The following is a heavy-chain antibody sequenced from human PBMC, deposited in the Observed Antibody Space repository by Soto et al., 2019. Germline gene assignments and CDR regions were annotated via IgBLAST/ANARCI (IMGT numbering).Heavy chain of an antibody. V-gene: IGHV4-34*01. CDR2: INHSGST. D-gene: IGHD4-17*01. CDR3: ARDTPILLTTVGTQRYYYGMDV. J-gene: IGHJ6*02. Sequence: SETLSLTCAVYGGSFSGYYWSWIRQPPGKGLEWVGEINHSGSTNYNPSLKSRVTISVDTSKNQFSLKLSSVTAADTAVYYCARDTPILLTTVGTQRYYYGMDVWGQGTTVTVSS. CDR1: GGSFSGYY.